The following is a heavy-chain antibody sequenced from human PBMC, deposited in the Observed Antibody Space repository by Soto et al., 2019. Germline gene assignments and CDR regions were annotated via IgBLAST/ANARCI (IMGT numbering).Heavy chain of an antibody. V-gene: IGHV3-30*18. CDR2: ISYDGSNK. CDR1: GFTFSSYG. J-gene: IGHJ6*02. Sequence: ESGGGVVQPGRSLRLSCAASGFTFSSYGMHWVRQAPGKGLEWVAVISYDGSNKYYADSVKGRFTISRDNSKNTLYLQMNSLRAEDTAVYYCAKGGYGSGSYYYYYYGMDVWGQGTTVTVSS. CDR3: AKGGYGSGSYYYYYYGMDV. D-gene: IGHD3-10*01.